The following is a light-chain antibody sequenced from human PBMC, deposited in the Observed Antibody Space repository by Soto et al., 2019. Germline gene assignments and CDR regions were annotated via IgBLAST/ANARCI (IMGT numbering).Light chain of an antibody. V-gene: IGLV2-14*01. Sequence: QSALTQPASWSGSPGQSITISCTGTSSDVGGYNYVSWYQQHPGKAPKLMIYEVRNRPSGVSNRFSGSKSGNTASLTISGLQAEDEADYYCCSCTSSTTLYVFGTGTKVTVL. CDR2: EVR. CDR3: CSCTSSTTLYV. J-gene: IGLJ1*01. CDR1: SSDVGGYNY.